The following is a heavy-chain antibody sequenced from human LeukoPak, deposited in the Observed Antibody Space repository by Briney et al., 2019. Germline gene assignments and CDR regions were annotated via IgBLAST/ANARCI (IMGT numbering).Heavy chain of an antibody. CDR3: AKDGGATVTRYFDY. J-gene: IGHJ4*02. Sequence: PGGSLRLSCAASGFTFSSYGMHWVRQAPGKGLEWVAFIRYDGSNKYYADSVKGRFTISRDNSKNTLYLQMNSLGAEDTAVYYCAKDGGATVTRYFDYWGRGTLVTVSS. CDR1: GFTFSSYG. V-gene: IGHV3-30*02. D-gene: IGHD4-17*01. CDR2: IRYDGSNK.